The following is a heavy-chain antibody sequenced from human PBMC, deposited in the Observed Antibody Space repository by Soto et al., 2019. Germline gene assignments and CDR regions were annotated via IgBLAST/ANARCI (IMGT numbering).Heavy chain of an antibody. V-gene: IGHV1-18*04. CDR2: FSGYNGNT. CDR3: ARAGKYYYGSGSPYYYGMDV. J-gene: IGHJ6*02. CDR1: GYTFTSYG. Sequence: QVKLVQSGAEVKKPGASVKVSCKASGYTFTSYGVSWVRQAPGQGLEWMGWFSGYNGNTNYAQKLQCRVTMTTDTSTSTAYMELRSLRSDDTAVYYCARAGKYYYGSGSPYYYGMDVWGQGITVTVSS. D-gene: IGHD3-10*01.